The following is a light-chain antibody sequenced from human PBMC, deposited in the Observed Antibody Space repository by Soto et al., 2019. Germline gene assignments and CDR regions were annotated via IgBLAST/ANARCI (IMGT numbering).Light chain of an antibody. V-gene: IGKV1-5*03. Sequence: DIQMTQSPSTLSGSVGDRVTITCRASQTIRSWLAWYQQKPGKAHKLLIYKASTLKSGVPSRFSGSGSGTEFTLNISSLQADDFATYYCKHSLSYSDAFGQGTKVEIK. CDR1: QTIRSW. J-gene: IGKJ1*01. CDR3: KHSLSYSDA. CDR2: KAS.